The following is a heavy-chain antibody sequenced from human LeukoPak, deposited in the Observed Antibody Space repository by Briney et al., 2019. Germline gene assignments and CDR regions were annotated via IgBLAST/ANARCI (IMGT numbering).Heavy chain of an antibody. CDR1: GGSIGSSNYH. Sequence: SETLSLTCTVSGGSIGSSNYHWGWVRQSPGKGLEWLGNIYYSGTTYYNPSLTSRVTISVDTSKNQFSLKLTSVTAADTAVYYCARGPIAAAGYFDYWGQGTLVTVSS. CDR2: IYYSGTT. J-gene: IGHJ4*02. CDR3: ARGPIAAAGYFDY. V-gene: IGHV4-39*01. D-gene: IGHD6-13*01.